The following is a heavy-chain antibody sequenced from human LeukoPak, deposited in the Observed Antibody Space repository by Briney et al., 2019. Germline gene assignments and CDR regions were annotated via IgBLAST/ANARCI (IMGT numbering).Heavy chain of an antibody. CDR2: IKQEGSEK. CDR3: AREGSYRNWFDP. D-gene: IGHD1-26*01. Sequence: GGSLRLPCAASGFTFSNYWMSWVRQAPGKGLEWVANIKQEGSEKYYVDSVKGRFTISRDNAKNLLYLQMNSLRAEDTAVYYCAREGSYRNWFDPWGQGTLVTVSS. J-gene: IGHJ5*02. CDR1: GFTFSNYW. V-gene: IGHV3-7*05.